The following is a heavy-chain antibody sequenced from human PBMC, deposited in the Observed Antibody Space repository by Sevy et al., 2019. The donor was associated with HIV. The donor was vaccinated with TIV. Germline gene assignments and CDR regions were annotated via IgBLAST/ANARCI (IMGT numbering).Heavy chain of an antibody. V-gene: IGHV3-74*01. CDR1: GFTFSSFW. CDR2: INSDGSET. D-gene: IGHD2-15*01. CDR3: ARVYCSGGICYPSDNWFDP. Sequence: GGSLRLPCAASGFTFSSFWMHWVRQAPGKGLVWVSKINSDGSETTYADSVKGRFTISRDNAKNTLYLQMNSLRAEDTAVYYCARVYCSGGICYPSDNWFDPWGQGTLVTVSS. J-gene: IGHJ5*02.